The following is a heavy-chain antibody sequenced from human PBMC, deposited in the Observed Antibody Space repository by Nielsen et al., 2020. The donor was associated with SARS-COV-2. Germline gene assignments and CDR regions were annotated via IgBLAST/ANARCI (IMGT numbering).Heavy chain of an antibody. J-gene: IGHJ4*02. V-gene: IGHV1-18*04. CDR2: ISTHSGNT. CDR3: ARDRDTLRARTNWNDYAY. CDR1: GYTFTGYY. D-gene: IGHD1-20*01. Sequence: ASVKVSCKASGYTFTGYYMHWVRQAPGQGLEWMGWISTHSGNTNFAQKLQGRVTLTTGTSTNTVYMELRSLRSDDTAVYYCARDRDTLRARTNWNDYAYWGQGTLVTVSS.